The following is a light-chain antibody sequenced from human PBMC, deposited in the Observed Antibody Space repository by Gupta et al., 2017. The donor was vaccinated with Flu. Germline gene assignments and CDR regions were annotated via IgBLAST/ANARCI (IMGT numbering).Light chain of an antibody. Sequence: EIVLMQSPGPLSLSPGERATLSCRASQSVSSSSLAWYQQKPGQAPRLVIYGGSTRATGIPDRFSGSGSGTDFALTISRLEPEDFAVYYCQHYGSSPYSFGQGTKVEIK. CDR3: QHYGSSPYS. CDR2: GGS. CDR1: QSVSSSS. V-gene: IGKV3-20*01. J-gene: IGKJ2*03.